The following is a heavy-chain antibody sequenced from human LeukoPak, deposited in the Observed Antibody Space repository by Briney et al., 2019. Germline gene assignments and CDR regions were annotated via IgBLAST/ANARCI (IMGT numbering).Heavy chain of an antibody. J-gene: IGHJ4*02. CDR2: IIPIFGTA. CDR3: ARVPYSSGWYPFDY. V-gene: IGHV1-69*13. Sequence: GASVKVSCKASGGTFSSYAISWVRQAPGQGLEWMGGIIPIFGTANYAQKFQGRVTITADESASTACMELSSLRSEDTAVYYCARVPYSSGWYPFDYWGQGTLVTVSS. D-gene: IGHD6-19*01. CDR1: GGTFSSYA.